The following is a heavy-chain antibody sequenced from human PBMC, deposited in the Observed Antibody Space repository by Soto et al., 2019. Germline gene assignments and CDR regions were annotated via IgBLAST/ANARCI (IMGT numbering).Heavy chain of an antibody. CDR3: ARMGIAVANDY. J-gene: IGHJ4*02. Sequence: SETLSLTCTVSGASISSYYWSWIRQPPGKGLDWIGYIYYSGSTNYNPSLKSRVTMSVDTAMNQFSLKLTSVTAADTAVYYCARMGIAVANDYWGQGTLVTVSS. CDR2: IYYSGST. D-gene: IGHD6-19*01. CDR1: GASISSYY. V-gene: IGHV4-59*01.